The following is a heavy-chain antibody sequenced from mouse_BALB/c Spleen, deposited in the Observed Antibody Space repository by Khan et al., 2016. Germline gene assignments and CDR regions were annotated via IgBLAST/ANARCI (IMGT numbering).Heavy chain of an antibody. J-gene: IGHJ4*01. CDR2: INTYTGEP. Sequence: QIQLVQSGPELKKPGETVKISCKASEYTFTNYGMNWVKQAPGKGLKWMGWINTYTGEPTYDDDFKGRFAFSLETSASTAYLQLNNLKNEDTATYFCARGPMNYYAMDYWGQGTSVTVSS. D-gene: IGHD2-3*01. CDR3: ARGPMNYYAMDY. CDR1: EYTFTNYG. V-gene: IGHV9-3-1*01.